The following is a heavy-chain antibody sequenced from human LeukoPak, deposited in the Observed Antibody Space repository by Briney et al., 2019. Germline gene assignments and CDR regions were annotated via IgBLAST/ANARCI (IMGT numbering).Heavy chain of an antibody. V-gene: IGHV3-48*04. CDR3: ARGTDIVATDS. CDR1: GFSFGSYA. CDR2: VTHTGGTT. D-gene: IGHD5-12*01. Sequence: GGSLRLSCSASGFSFGSYAMTWVRQAPGKGLEWVSSVTHTGGTTYYADSVKGRFTISRDNAKNSLYLQMNSLRAEDTAVYYCARGTDIVATDSWGQGTLVTVSS. J-gene: IGHJ5*02.